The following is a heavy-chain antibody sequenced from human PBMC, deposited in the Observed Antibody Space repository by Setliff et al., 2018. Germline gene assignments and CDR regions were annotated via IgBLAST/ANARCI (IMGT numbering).Heavy chain of an antibody. J-gene: IGHJ4*02. CDR1: GFTVSSNY. CDR3: AKDISRTGYYYFDY. CDR2: IHTGGTA. Sequence: GGSLRLSCEASGFTVSSNYMTWVRRAPGKGLEWLSVIHTGGTAYYADSVKGRFTISRDNAKDTLYLQMNSLRAEDTAVYYCAKDISRTGYYYFDYWGRGTLVTVSS. D-gene: IGHD3-9*01. V-gene: IGHV3-53*01.